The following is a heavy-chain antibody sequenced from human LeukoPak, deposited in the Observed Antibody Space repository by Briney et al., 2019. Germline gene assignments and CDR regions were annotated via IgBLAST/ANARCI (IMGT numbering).Heavy chain of an antibody. V-gene: IGHV3-7*03. Sequence: GGSLRLSCAPSGFSFSIYWMGWVRQAPGKGLGWVANIKQDANEKYYVDSVKGRFTISRDNAKNSLYLQVNSLRVDDTAVYYCARIVSGGSCIFDYWGQGALVTVSS. CDR2: IKQDANEK. CDR1: GFSFSIYW. J-gene: IGHJ4*02. D-gene: IGHD2-15*01. CDR3: ARIVSGGSCIFDY.